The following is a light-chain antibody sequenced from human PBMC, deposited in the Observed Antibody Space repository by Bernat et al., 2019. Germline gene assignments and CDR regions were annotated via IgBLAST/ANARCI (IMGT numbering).Light chain of an antibody. J-gene: IGLJ1*01. CDR2: GVS. CDR3: SSYTSTITPYV. V-gene: IGLV2-14*03. CDR1: GSDIGAYNY. Sequence: QSALTQPPSASGSPGQSITISCTGTGSDIGAYNYVSWYQQHPGKAPRLMIYGVSDRPSGVSVRFSGSKSGYTASLTISGLQAEDEADYYCSSYTSTITPYVFGTGTKVTVL.